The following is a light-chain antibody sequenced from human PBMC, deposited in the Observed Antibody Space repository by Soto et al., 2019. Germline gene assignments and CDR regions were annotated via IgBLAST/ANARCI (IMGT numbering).Light chain of an antibody. V-gene: IGKV3-11*01. CDR1: QTVRNNY. CDR3: QQRSNWPPT. Sequence: EFVLTQSPGTMSLSPGEIATLSCRASQTVRNNYLAWYQQKPGQAPRLLIYDASNRATGIPARFSGSGSGTDFTLTISSLEPEDFAVYYCQQRSNWPPTFGQGTRLEVK. CDR2: DAS. J-gene: IGKJ5*01.